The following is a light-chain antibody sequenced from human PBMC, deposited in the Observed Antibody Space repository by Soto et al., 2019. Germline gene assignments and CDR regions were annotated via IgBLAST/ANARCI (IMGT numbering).Light chain of an antibody. J-gene: IGLJ2*01. CDR3: QTWGTGIHVV. CDR2: LNSDGSH. CDR1: SGHSSYA. Sequence: QLVLTQSPSASASLGASVKLTCTLSSGHSSYAIAWHQQQPEKGPRYLMKLNSDGSHSKGDGIPDRFSGSSSGAGRYLTISSLQSEDEADYYCQTWGTGIHVVFGGGTQLTVL. V-gene: IGLV4-69*01.